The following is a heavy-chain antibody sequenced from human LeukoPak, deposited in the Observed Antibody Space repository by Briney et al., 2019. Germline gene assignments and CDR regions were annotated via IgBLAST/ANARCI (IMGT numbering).Heavy chain of an antibody. CDR2: IKQDGSET. CDR3: ARQRGSGCLDY. J-gene: IGHJ4*02. Sequence: GGSLRLSCAASRFTLSNYWMSWVRQAPGKGLEWVADIKQDGSETYYVDSVKGRFTIPRDNAKNSLSLQMNSLRAEDTAVYYCARQRGSGCLDYWGQGTLVTVSS. CDR1: RFTLSNYW. V-gene: IGHV3-7*01. D-gene: IGHD6-19*01.